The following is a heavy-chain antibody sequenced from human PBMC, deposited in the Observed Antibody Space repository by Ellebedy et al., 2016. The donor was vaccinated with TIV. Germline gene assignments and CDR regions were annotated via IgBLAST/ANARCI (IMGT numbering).Heavy chain of an antibody. CDR3: ARRGSYGDYAVQINSWFDR. V-gene: IGHV3-7*01. CDR2: IRQEGDEI. D-gene: IGHD4-17*01. J-gene: IGHJ5*02. CDR1: GFNFRSYW. Sequence: PGGSLRLSCAASGFNFRSYWMTWVRQAPGKGLEWVAKIRQEGDEIYYVDSVKGRFTISRDNDNKALFLQMNSLRVEDTAVYYCARRGSYGDYAVQINSWFDRWGRGTLVTVSS.